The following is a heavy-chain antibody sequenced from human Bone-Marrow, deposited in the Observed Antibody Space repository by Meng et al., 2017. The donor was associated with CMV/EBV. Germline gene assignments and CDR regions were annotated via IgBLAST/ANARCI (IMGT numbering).Heavy chain of an antibody. D-gene: IGHD4-17*01. Sequence: GSLRLSCNVSGGSISRSNYYWGWIRQPPGKGLEWIGSIYYSGSTYYNPSLKSRVTISIDTSKNQFSLKLSSVTSADTAVYYCVHDYGDSQPGYWGQGTLVTVSS. CDR2: IYYSGST. CDR1: GGSISRSNYY. J-gene: IGHJ4*02. V-gene: IGHV4-39*07. CDR3: VHDYGDSQPGY.